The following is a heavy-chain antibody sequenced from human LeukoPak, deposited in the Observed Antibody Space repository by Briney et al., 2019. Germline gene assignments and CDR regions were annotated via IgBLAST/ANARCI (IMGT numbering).Heavy chain of an antibody. V-gene: IGHV4-39*07. J-gene: IGHJ4*02. CDR3: ASTTYYDFWSGYENN. D-gene: IGHD3-3*01. CDR1: GGSISSSSYY. CDR2: IYHSGST. Sequence: PSETLSLTCTVSGGSISSSSYYWGWIRQPPGKGLEWIGSIYHSGSTYYNPSLKSRVTISVDTSKNQFSLKLSSVTAADTAVYYCASTTYYDFWSGYENNWGQGTLVTVSS.